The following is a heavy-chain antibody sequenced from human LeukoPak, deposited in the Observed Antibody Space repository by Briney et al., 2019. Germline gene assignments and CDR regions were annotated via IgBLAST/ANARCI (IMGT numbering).Heavy chain of an antibody. CDR1: GGSISSSSHS. CDR3: ARDGRGGYSYGYNFDY. D-gene: IGHD5-18*01. CDR2: IYYSGST. J-gene: IGHJ4*02. V-gene: IGHV4-39*07. Sequence: PSETLSLTCSVSGGSISSSSHSWGWIRQSPGKGLEWIGSIYYSGSTFYNPSLKSRVTISVDRSKNQFSLKLSSVTAADTAVYYCARDGRGGYSYGYNFDYWGQGTLVTVSS.